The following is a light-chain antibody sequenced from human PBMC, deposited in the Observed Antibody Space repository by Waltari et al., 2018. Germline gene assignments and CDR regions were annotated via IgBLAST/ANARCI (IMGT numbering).Light chain of an antibody. V-gene: IGKV4-1*01. Sequence: DIVMTQSPDSLAVSLGERATINYKSSQSVLYNSNNKNYLAWYQHKPGQPPKLLIYWASTRESGVPDRFSGSGSGTDFTLTITSLQAADVAVYYCQQYYSTPETFGQGTKLEIK. CDR1: QSVLYNSNNKNY. CDR3: QQYYSTPET. J-gene: IGKJ2*01. CDR2: WAS.